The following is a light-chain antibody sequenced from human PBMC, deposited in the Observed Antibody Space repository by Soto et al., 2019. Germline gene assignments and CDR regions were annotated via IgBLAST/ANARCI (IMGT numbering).Light chain of an antibody. CDR2: GAS. V-gene: IGKV3-20*01. Sequence: EIVLTQSPGTVSLSPGERATLSCRASQSVSSGYLAWYQQKPGQAPRLLIYGASSRATGIPDRFSGSGSGTDSSLTISRLEPEDFAVYYCQQYGTSRTFGQGTKVEIK. CDR1: QSVSSGY. CDR3: QQYGTSRT. J-gene: IGKJ1*01.